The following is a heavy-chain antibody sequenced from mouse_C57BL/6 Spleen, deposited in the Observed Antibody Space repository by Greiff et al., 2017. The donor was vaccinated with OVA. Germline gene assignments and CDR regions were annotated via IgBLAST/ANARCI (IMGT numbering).Heavy chain of an antibody. J-gene: IGHJ3*01. CDR3: ASSSCNLAY. D-gene: IGHD2-1*01. CDR1: GYTFTNYY. V-gene: IGHV1-76*01. CDR2: LYPGSGNT. Sequence: VKLMEPGAELVRPGASVKLSCKASGYTFTNYYINWVKQRPGQGLEWIARLYPGSGNTYYTEKFKGKATRTAEKSSSTAYMQLSSLTSGDSAVYFCASSSCNLAYWGQGTLVTVSA.